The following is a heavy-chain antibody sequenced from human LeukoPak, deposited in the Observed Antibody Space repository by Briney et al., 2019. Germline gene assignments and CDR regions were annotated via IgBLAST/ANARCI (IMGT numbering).Heavy chain of an antibody. J-gene: IGHJ6*03. Sequence: KASETLSLTCAVYGGSFSGCYWSWIRQPPGKGLEWIGEINHSGSTNYNPSLKSRVTMSVDTSKNQVSMKLSSVTAADAAVYYCARTFDYYMDVWDKGTTVTVSS. CDR2: INHSGST. CDR1: GGSFSGCY. CDR3: ARTFDYYMDV. V-gene: IGHV4-34*01.